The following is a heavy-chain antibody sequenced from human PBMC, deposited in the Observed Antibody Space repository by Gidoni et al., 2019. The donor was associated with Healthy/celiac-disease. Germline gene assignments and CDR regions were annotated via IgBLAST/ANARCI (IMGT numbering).Heavy chain of an antibody. V-gene: IGHV4-38-2*01. CDR1: GYSISSGYY. J-gene: IGHJ4*02. CDR3: ARANQWLGNFDY. Sequence: QVQLQESGPGLVKPSETLSLTCAVSGYSISSGYYWGWIRQPPGKGLEWIGSIYHSGSTYYNPSLKRRVTISVDTSKNQFSLKLSSVTAADTAVYYCARANQWLGNFDYWGQGTLVTVSS. D-gene: IGHD6-19*01. CDR2: IYHSGST.